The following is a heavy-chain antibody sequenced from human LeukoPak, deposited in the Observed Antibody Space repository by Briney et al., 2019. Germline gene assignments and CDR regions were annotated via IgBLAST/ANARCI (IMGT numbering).Heavy chain of an antibody. Sequence: PGGSLRLSCEASGFTFDDHAMHWVRHAPGKGLEWVSLITWDGGSTYYADSVKGRFIISRDNSKNSLYLQMNSLRAEDTALYYGAKAMISSGWSGADYWGQGTLVTVSS. V-gene: IGHV3-43D*03. J-gene: IGHJ4*02. D-gene: IGHD6-19*01. CDR2: ITWDGGST. CDR1: GFTFDDHA. CDR3: AKAMISSGWSGADY.